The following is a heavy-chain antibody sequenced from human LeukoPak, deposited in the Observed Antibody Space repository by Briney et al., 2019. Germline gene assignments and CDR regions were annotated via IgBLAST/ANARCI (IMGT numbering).Heavy chain of an antibody. J-gene: IGHJ4*02. V-gene: IGHV1-69*01. CDR2: IIPIFGTG. CDR3: AKGHDDFRQFDF. Sequence: ASVKVSCKASGGTFANYAISWVRKAPGQGFEWMGGIIPIFGTGHSAQKFQGRLTITADESTRTTYMELSSLRSEDTAVYYCAKGHDDFRQFDFWGQGTLVIVSS. CDR1: GGTFANYA. D-gene: IGHD3-3*01.